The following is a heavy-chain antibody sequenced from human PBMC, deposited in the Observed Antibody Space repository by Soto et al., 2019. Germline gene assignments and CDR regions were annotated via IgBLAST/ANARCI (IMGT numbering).Heavy chain of an antibody. CDR3: AKDSGSGYNNFNWIDT. D-gene: IGHD1-20*01. Sequence: GGSLRLSCTASGFTFNNYEMNWVRQAPGKGLEGVSYISSSGSTIYYADSVKGQFTNSRDNDKNSLYLQMNSLRAEDTAVYYCAKDSGSGYNNFNWIDTWGQGTLVTVSS. J-gene: IGHJ5*02. CDR1: GFTFNNYE. V-gene: IGHV3-48*03. CDR2: ISSSGSTI.